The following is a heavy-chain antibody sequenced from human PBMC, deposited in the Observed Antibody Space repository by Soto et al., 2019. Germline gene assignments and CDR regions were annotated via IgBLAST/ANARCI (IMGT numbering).Heavy chain of an antibody. CDR2: INHSGST. V-gene: IGHV4-34*01. CDR1: GGSFSGYY. J-gene: IGHJ4*02. CDR3: ARTGRSSWYDY. Sequence: QVQLQQWGAGLSKPSETLSLTCAVYGGSFSGYYWSWIRQPPGKGLEWIGEINHSGSTNYNPSLKSRVTISVDTSKNQFSLKLSSVTAADTAVYYCARTGRSSWYDYWGQGTLVTVSS. D-gene: IGHD6-13*01.